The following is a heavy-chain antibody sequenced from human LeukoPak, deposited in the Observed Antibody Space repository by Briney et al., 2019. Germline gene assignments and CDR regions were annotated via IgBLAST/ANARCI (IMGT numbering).Heavy chain of an antibody. J-gene: IGHJ5*02. CDR2: INPNSGGT. V-gene: IGHV1-2*02. D-gene: IGHD3-3*01. Sequence: ASVKVSCKASGYTFTGYSIHWVRQAPGQGLEWMGWINPNSGGTNYAQKFQGRVTMTRDTSISTAYMELSRLRSDDTAVYYCARDVAWSGYYISPPGDDWFDPWGQGTLVTVSS. CDR3: ARDVAWSGYYISPPGDDWFDP. CDR1: GYTFTGYS.